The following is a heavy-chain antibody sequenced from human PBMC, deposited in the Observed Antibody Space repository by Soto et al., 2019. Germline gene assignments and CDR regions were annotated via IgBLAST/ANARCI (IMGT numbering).Heavy chain of an antibody. CDR3: ALSLRYLEWLFSDGFDH. CDR2: ISQSSSEI. J-gene: IGHJ4*02. D-gene: IGHD3-9*01. V-gene: IGHV3-21*06. CDR1: GVTFSNYR. Sequence: GGSLRLSCAVSGVTFSNYRMSWVRQAPGKGLEWISSISQSSSEIQYADSVKGRFTISRDNAENLLYLQMNSLRAEDTAVYYCALSLRYLEWLFSDGFDHWGQGTLVTVSS.